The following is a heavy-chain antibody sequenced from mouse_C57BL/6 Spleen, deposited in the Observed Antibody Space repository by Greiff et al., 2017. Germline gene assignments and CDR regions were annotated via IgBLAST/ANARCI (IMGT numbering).Heavy chain of an antibody. Sequence: EVQLQQSGPVLVKPGASVKMSCKASGYTFTDYYMNWVKQSHGKSLEWIGVIIPYNGGTSYNQKFKGKATLTVDKSSSTAYMELNSLTSEDSAVYYCARGNGDYFDYWGQGTTLTVSA. CDR2: IIPYNGGT. J-gene: IGHJ2*01. CDR1: GYTFTDYY. V-gene: IGHV1-19*01. CDR3: ARGNGDYFDY.